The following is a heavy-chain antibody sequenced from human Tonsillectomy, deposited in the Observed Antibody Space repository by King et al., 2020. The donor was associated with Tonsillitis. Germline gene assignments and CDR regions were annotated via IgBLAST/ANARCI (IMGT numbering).Heavy chain of an antibody. J-gene: IGHJ4*02. CDR1: GFSFSDFA. D-gene: IGHD5-18*01. CDR3: AKNYGYNYGPLDY. Sequence: VQLVESGGGLAQPGGFLRLSCAASGFSFSDFAMTWVRQAPGKGLEWVSGTSGSGGSTYYADSVKGRFTISRANSRVMLSLQLNSLRAEDTAVYYCAKNYGYNYGPLDYWGQGTLVTVSS. CDR2: TSGSGGST. V-gene: IGHV3-23*04.